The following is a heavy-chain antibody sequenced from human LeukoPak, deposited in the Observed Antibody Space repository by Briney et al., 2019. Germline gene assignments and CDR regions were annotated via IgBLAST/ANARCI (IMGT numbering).Heavy chain of an antibody. CDR2: IKQDGSEV. Sequence: GGSLRLSCAASGFTFSNSWMSWVRQAPGKGLEWVANIKQDGSEVYYVDSVKGRFTISRDNAEGSMYLQMSSLRAEDTAVYYCAGCSSVTTYYYHYYMDVWGKGTTVTVSS. D-gene: IGHD4-17*01. V-gene: IGHV3-7*01. CDR1: GFTFSNSW. CDR3: AGCSSVTTYYYHYYMDV. J-gene: IGHJ6*03.